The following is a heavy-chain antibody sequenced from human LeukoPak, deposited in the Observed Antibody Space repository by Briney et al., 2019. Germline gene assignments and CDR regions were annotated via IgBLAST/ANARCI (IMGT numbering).Heavy chain of an antibody. J-gene: IGHJ4*02. CDR2: IKKDGSEK. D-gene: IGHD5-18*01. Sequence: PGGSLSLSCEASGFTFSSYWRSWVRQAPGKGRGGVANIKKDGSEKYYVDSVKGRFAISRDNAKTSLYLQMNSLRAEDTAVYYCARHLSGITGYTYGRGIDYWGQGTLVTVSS. CDR1: GFTFSSYW. V-gene: IGHV3-7*01. CDR3: ARHLSGITGYTYGRGIDY.